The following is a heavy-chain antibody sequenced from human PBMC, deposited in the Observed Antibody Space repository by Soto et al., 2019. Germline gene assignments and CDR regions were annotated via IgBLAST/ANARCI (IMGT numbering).Heavy chain of an antibody. Sequence: PSETLSLTCAFYGLSFSGYYWVLVRQPPGKGLEWIGSIYHTGRTNHNPSLRSRVTISVDTSENQFSLRLTSVTAVDTAVYYCARVKDFGDLFDSWGQGTLVTVSS. J-gene: IGHJ4*02. CDR3: ARVKDFGDLFDS. D-gene: IGHD4-17*01. CDR2: IYHTGRT. V-gene: IGHV4-34*01. CDR1: GLSFSGYY.